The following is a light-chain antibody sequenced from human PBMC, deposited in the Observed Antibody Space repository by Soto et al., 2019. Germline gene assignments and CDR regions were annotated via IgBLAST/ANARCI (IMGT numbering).Light chain of an antibody. Sequence: EIVMTQSPATLSVSPGERATLSCRASQSVSSNLAWYQQKPGQAPRLLVYGASTSATGIPARFSGSGSGTEFALTISSLQSEDFAVYYCQQYKDWPLTFGPGTKVDIK. V-gene: IGKV3-15*01. CDR3: QQYKDWPLT. J-gene: IGKJ3*01. CDR2: GAS. CDR1: QSVSSN.